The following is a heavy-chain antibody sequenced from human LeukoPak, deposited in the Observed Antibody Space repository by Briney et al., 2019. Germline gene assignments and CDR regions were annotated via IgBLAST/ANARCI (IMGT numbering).Heavy chain of an antibody. V-gene: IGHV2-70*11. CDR3: ARRVTGNSFDY. CDR1: GFSLTTTGMS. J-gene: IGHJ4*02. Sequence: SGPALVRPTETLTLTCTFSGFSLTTTGMSVIWIRQPPGKALEWLARIDWDNDKYYNTSLKSRLTISKDTSKNQVVLTMTNMAPVDTATYYCARRVTGNSFDYWGQGTLVNVSS. D-gene: IGHD7-27*01. CDR2: IDWDNDK.